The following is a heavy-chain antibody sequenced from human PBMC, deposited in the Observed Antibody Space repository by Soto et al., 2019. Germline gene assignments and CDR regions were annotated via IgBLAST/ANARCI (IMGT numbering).Heavy chain of an antibody. CDR1: EGTFSSYA. V-gene: IGHV1-69*13. CDR3: AREGVAPYYYYGMDV. J-gene: IGHJ6*02. D-gene: IGHD5-12*01. CDR2: IIPIFGTA. Sequence: ASVKVSCKASEGTFSSYAISWVRQAPGQGLEWMGGIIPIFGTANYAQKFQGRVTITADESTSTVYMELRSLRSDDTAVYYCAREGVAPYYYYGMDVWGQGTPVTVSS.